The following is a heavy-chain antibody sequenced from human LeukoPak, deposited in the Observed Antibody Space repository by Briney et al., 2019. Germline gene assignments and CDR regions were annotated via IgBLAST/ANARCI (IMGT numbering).Heavy chain of an antibody. CDR2: INHSGST. J-gene: IGHJ3*02. CDR1: GGSFSGYY. CDR3: AKLLRYFDADAFDI. D-gene: IGHD3-9*01. Sequence: SETLSLTCAVYGGSFSGYYWSWIRQPPGKGLEWIGEINHSGSTNYNPSLKSRVTISVDTSKNQFSLKLSSVTTADTAVYYCAKLLRYFDADAFDIWGQGTMVTVFS. V-gene: IGHV4-34*01.